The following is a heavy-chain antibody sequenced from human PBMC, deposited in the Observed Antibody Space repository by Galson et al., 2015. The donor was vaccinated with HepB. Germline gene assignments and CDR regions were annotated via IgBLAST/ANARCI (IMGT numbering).Heavy chain of an antibody. V-gene: IGHV1-46*01. Sequence: SVKVSCKASGYTFTSYYMHWVRQAPGQGLEWMGIINPSGGSTSYAQKFQGRVTMARDTSTSTVYMQLSSLRSEDTAVYYCARDRYSRGGMDVWGQGTTVTVSS. CDR1: GYTFTSYY. J-gene: IGHJ6*02. CDR3: ARDRYSRGGMDV. CDR2: INPSGGST. D-gene: IGHD1-1*01.